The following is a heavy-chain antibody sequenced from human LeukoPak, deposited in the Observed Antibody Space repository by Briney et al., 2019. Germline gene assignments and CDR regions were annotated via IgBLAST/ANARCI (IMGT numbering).Heavy chain of an antibody. CDR3: ASVSSSWYYFDY. J-gene: IGHJ4*02. CDR1: GFTFSSFA. Sequence: GGSLRLSCAASGFTFSSFAMTWVRQAPGKRLEWVSLISASGSPTYYADSVKGRFTISRDNSKNTLYLQMNSLRAEDTAVYYCASVSSSWYYFDYWGQGTLVTVSS. V-gene: IGHV3-23*01. CDR2: ISASGSPT. D-gene: IGHD6-13*01.